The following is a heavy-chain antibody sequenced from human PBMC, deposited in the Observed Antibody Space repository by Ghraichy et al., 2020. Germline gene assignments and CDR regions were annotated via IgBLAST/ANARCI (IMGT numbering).Heavy chain of an antibody. CDR2: INHSGST. CDR1: GGPFSGYY. CDR3: ARGWYYDFWSGRPRGFDY. V-gene: IGHV4-34*01. D-gene: IGHD3-3*01. J-gene: IGHJ4*02. Sequence: SETLSLTCAVYGGPFSGYYWSWIRQPPGKGLEWIGEINHSGSTNYNPSLKSRVTISVDTSKNQFSLKLSSVTAADTAVYYCARGWYYDFWSGRPRGFDYWGQGTLVTVSS.